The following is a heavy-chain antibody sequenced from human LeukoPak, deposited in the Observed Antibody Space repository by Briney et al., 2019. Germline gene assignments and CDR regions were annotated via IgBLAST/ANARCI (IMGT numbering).Heavy chain of an antibody. D-gene: IGHD2-8*01. CDR2: VGVDDAT. V-gene: IGHV3-23*01. J-gene: IGHJ3*02. Sequence: GGSLRLSCVASGFIFSDYAMNWVRQAPGKGLEWVSVVGVDDATGYKDSVKGRFAISRDNSKNTLSLQMNSLRLEDTAVYYCAKDSWPRNGIYDPFDIWGQGTMVTVSS. CDR3: AKDSWPRNGIYDPFDI. CDR1: GFIFSDYA.